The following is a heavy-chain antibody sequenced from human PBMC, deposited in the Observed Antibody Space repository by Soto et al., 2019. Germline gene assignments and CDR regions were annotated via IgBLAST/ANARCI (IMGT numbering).Heavy chain of an antibody. CDR2: IYGGGTT. D-gene: IGHD6-19*01. CDR3: VQTTGWPGFDF. Sequence: EVQLVESGGGLIQPGGSLRLSCAASGFTVSSKYMTWVRQAPGKGLEWVSGIYGGGTTYYADSVKGRFTSSRDNSKNTLYLQVNSLRAEDTAVYYCVQTTGWPGFDFWGQGTLVTVSS. V-gene: IGHV3-53*01. CDR1: GFTVSSKY. J-gene: IGHJ4*02.